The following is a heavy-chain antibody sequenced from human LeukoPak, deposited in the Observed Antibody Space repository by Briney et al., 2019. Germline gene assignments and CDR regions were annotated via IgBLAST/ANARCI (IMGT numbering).Heavy chain of an antibody. CDR3: ASSALGGSLDY. V-gene: IGHV1-18*01. J-gene: IGHJ4*02. Sequence: GASVKVSCKASGYTFTSYGISWVRQAPGQGLEWMGWISAYNGNTNYAQKLQGRVTMTTDTSTSTAYMELRSLRSEDTAVYYCASSALGGSLDYWGQGTLVTVSS. D-gene: IGHD2-15*01. CDR2: ISAYNGNT. CDR1: GYTFTSYG.